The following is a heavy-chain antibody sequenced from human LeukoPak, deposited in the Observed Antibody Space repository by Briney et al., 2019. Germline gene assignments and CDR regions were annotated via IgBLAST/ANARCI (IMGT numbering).Heavy chain of an antibody. CDR2: IWNDGSNK. CDR3: GRDNAGGPGRDSYGSDY. V-gene: IGHV3-33*01. CDR1: GFTFRSYG. D-gene: IGHD5-18*01. J-gene: IGHJ4*02. Sequence: GRSLRLSCAASGFTFRSYGLHWVRQAPGKGLEWVAVIWNDGSNKYYADSVKGRFTISRDNSKNTLHLQMNSLRAEDTAIYYCGRDNAGGPGRDSYGSDYWGQGTLVTVSS.